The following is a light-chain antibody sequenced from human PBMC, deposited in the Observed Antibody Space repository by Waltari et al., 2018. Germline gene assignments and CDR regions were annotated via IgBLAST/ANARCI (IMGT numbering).Light chain of an antibody. CDR3: QKYGTLPAT. CDR1: RSVSKY. J-gene: IGKJ1*01. Sequence: EIVLTQSPGTLSLSPGERATLSCRASRSVSKYLAWYQQKPGQAPRLLIYDASTRATCIPDRFSGSGWGTDFSLTISRLEPEDFAVYYCQKYGTLPATFGQGTKVQ. V-gene: IGKV3-20*01. CDR2: DAS.